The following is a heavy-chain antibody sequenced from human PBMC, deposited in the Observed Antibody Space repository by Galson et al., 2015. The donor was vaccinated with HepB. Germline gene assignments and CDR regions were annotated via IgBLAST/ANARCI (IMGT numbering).Heavy chain of an antibody. CDR1: GYTFTQYG. J-gene: IGHJ5*02. CDR2: ISGYNANT. V-gene: IGHV1-18*01. Sequence: SVKVSCKASGYTFTQYGISWVRQAPGHGLEWMGWISGYNANTSYAQNVQGRLTMTIETSTTTVYMELRSLRSDDTAMYYCARARYDTSAPDHWGQGTLVTVSS. CDR3: ARARYDTSAPDH. D-gene: IGHD1-14*01.